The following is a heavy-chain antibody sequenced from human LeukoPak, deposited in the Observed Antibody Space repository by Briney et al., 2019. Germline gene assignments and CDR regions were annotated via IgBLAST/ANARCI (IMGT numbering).Heavy chain of an antibody. Sequence: GASVKVSCKASGYTFTSYGISWVRQAPGQGLEWMGWISAYNGNTNYAQKLQGRVTMARNTSISTAYMELSSLRSEDTAVYYCARAPGGSGSYYNKGQNWFDPWGQGTLVTVSS. J-gene: IGHJ5*02. CDR1: GYTFTSYG. D-gene: IGHD3-10*01. CDR3: ARAPGGSGSYYNKGQNWFDP. V-gene: IGHV1-18*01. CDR2: ISAYNGNT.